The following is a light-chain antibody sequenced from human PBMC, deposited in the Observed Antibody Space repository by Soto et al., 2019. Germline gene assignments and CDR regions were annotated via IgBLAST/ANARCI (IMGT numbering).Light chain of an antibody. V-gene: IGLV1-40*01. J-gene: IGLJ1*01. CDR1: SSNIGAGYD. Sequence: QSALTQPPSVSGSPGQRVTISCTGTSSNIGAGYDVPWYQQLPGTAPKLLIYGISNRPSGVPDRFSGSKSGTTASLAISGGQAEDEADYYCQSYDSSMNGYVFGTGTKVTVL. CDR3: QSYDSSMNGYV. CDR2: GIS.